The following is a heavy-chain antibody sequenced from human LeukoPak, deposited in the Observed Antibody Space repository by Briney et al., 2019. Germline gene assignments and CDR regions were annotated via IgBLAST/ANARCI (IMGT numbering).Heavy chain of an antibody. CDR1: GFTVSSNS. CDR2: IYSGTI. Sequence: GGSLRLSCTVSGFTVSSNSMSWVRQAPGKGLEWVSFIYSGTIHYSDSVKGRFTISRDNSRNTLYLQMNSLRAEDTAVYYCARGDYDYVWGSYRGLFYYYYYMDVWGKGTTVTVSS. D-gene: IGHD3-16*02. CDR3: ARGDYDYVWGSYRGLFYYYYYMDV. V-gene: IGHV3-53*01. J-gene: IGHJ6*03.